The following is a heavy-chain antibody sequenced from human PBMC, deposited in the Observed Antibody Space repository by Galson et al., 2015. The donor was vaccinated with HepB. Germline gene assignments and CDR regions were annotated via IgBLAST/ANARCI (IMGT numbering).Heavy chain of an antibody. Sequence: PALVKPTQTLTLTCTCSGFSVTNNGVAVAWIRQPPGKALEWLTTIYWDGTKTFSPSLESRLTFTIDSSKNQVVLTLANVDPVDTATYFCAYSQTTVTSAFDIGGPGTMVTVSS. V-gene: IGHV2-5*02. CDR3: AYSQTTVTSAFDI. CDR2: IYWDGTK. J-gene: IGHJ3*02. CDR1: GFSVTNNGVA. D-gene: IGHD4-11*01.